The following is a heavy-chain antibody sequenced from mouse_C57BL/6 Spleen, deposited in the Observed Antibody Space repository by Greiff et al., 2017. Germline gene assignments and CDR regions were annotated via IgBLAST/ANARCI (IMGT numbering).Heavy chain of an antibody. D-gene: IGHD3-3*01. J-gene: IGHJ2*01. CDR3: ARGDGFDY. CDR1: GYTFTSYW. CDR2: IDPSDSYT. V-gene: IGHV1-59*01. Sequence: QVQLQQPGAELVRPGTSVKLSCKASGYTFTSYWMHWVKQRPGQGLGWIGVIDPSDSYTNYNQKFKGKATLTVDTSSSTAYMQLSSLTSEDSAVYYCARGDGFDYWGQGTTLTVSS.